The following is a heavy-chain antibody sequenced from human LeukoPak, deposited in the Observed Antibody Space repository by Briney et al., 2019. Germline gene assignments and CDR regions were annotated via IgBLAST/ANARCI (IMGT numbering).Heavy chain of an antibody. CDR2: ISSSSSYI. Sequence: GGSLRLSCAASGFTFSSYSMNWVRQAPGKGLEWVSSISSSSSYIYYADSVKGRFTISRDNAKNSLYLQMNSLRAEDTAVYYCARDPGEGDIVVVPAAMYDYWGQGTLVTVSS. CDR1: GFTFSSYS. J-gene: IGHJ4*02. CDR3: ARDPGEGDIVVVPAAMYDY. V-gene: IGHV3-21*01. D-gene: IGHD2-2*01.